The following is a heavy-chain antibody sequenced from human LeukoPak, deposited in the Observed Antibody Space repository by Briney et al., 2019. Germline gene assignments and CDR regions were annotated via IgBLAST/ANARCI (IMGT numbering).Heavy chain of an antibody. J-gene: IGHJ2*01. CDR3: ARGSGSSSWYARGYFDL. D-gene: IGHD6-13*01. CDR1: GGSISSSSYY. CDR2: IYYSGST. V-gene: IGHV4-39*07. Sequence: TSETLSLTCTVSGGSISSSSYYWGWIRQPPGKGLEWIGSIYYSGSTYYNPSLKSRVTISVDTSKNQFSLKLSSVTAADTAVYYCARGSGSSSWYARGYFDLWGRGTLVTVSS.